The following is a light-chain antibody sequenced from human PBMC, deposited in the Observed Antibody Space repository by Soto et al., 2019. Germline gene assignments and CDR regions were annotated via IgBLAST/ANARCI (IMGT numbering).Light chain of an antibody. CDR2: GTS. J-gene: IGKJ1*01. Sequence: EIVLTQSPVTLSLSPVERATLSCRASQTVSRMYLSWFQQKPGQAPRLLIYGTSTKATGIPVRFSGSGSGTDFTLTISSLEPEDFAVYFCQQRNDWPWTFGQGTKGDIK. V-gene: IGKV3D-7*01. CDR1: QTVSRMY. CDR3: QQRNDWPWT.